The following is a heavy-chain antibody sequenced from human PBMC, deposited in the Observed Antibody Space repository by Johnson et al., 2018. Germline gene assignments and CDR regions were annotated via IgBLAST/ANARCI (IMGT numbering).Heavy chain of an antibody. J-gene: IGHJ3*02. CDR3: ATGTTGRYSKNAFNI. D-gene: IGHD1-14*01. CDR2: VISKADGGTT. CDR1: GFTFNSAW. V-gene: IGHV3-15*01. Sequence: VQLVESGGDLVKPGGSLRLSCAASGFTFNSAWMSWVRQAPGKGLEWVARVISKADGGTTYYAAPVKGRFAVSRDDSMNTVSLKMNRLNTEDTAVYYCATGTTGRYSKNAFNIWGQGTIVTVSS.